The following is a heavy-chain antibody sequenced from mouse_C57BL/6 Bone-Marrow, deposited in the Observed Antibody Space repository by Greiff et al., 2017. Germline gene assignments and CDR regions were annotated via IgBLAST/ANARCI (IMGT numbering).Heavy chain of an antibody. D-gene: IGHD1-1*01. Sequence: VQLQQPGAELVKPGASVTLSCKASGYTFTSYWMHWVKQRPGQGLEWIGMIHPNSGSTNYNEKFKSKATLTVDKSSSTAYMQLSSLTSEDSAVYYCVNLLLRNYWGQGTTLTVSS. J-gene: IGHJ2*01. CDR1: GYTFTSYW. CDR2: IHPNSGST. CDR3: VNLLLRNY. V-gene: IGHV1-64*01.